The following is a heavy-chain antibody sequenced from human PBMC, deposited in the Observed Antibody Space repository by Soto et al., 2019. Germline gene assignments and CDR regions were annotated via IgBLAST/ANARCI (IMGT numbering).Heavy chain of an antibody. CDR1: GFTFSSYW. V-gene: IGHV3-7*01. J-gene: IGHJ6*03. CDR2: IKQDGSEK. D-gene: IGHD2-15*01. CDR3: ARETTDYCSGGSCYSYYYYYMDV. Sequence: GGSLRLSCAASGFTFSSYWMSWVRQAPGKGLEWVANIKQDGSEKYYVDSVKGRFTISRDNAKNSLYLQMNSLRAEDTAVYYCARETTDYCSGGSCYSYYYYYMDVWGKGTTVTVSS.